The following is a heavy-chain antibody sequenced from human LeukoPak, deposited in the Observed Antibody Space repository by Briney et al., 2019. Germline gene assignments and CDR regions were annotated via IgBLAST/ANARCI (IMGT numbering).Heavy chain of an antibody. V-gene: IGHV4-61*02. Sequence: PSQTLSLTCTVSGGSISSGSYYWSWIRQPAGKGLEWIGRIYTSGSTNYNPSLKSRVTISVDTSKNQFSLKLSSMTAADTAVYYCARDKGGSYYGFNWFDPWGQGTLVTVSS. CDR2: IYTSGST. J-gene: IGHJ5*02. CDR1: GGSISSGSYY. CDR3: ARDKGGSYYGFNWFDP. D-gene: IGHD1-26*01.